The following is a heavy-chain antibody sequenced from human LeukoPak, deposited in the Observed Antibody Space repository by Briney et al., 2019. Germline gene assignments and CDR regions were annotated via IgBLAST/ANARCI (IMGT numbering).Heavy chain of an antibody. J-gene: IGHJ4*02. D-gene: IGHD2-2*01. CDR3: ARVGGRYCSSTSCQTDVDTAMAYFDY. CDR2: ISYDGSNK. Sequence: PGGSLRLSCAASGFTFSSYGMHWVRQAPGKGLEWVAVISYDGSNKYYADSVKGRFTISRDNSKNTLYLQMNSLRAEDTAVYYCARVGGRYCSSTSCQTDVDTAMAYFDYWGQGTLVTVSS. V-gene: IGHV3-30*03. CDR1: GFTFSSYG.